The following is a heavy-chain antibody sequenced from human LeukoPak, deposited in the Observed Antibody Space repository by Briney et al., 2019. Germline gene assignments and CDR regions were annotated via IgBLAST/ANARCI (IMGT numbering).Heavy chain of an antibody. CDR2: INHSGST. V-gene: IGHV4-34*01. J-gene: IGHJ6*03. Sequence: SETLPLTCAVYGGSFSGYYWSWIRQPPGKGLEWIGEINHSGSTNYNPSLKSRVTISVDTSKNQFSLKLSSVTAADTAVYYCARQLGYCSGGSCLYYYYYYYMDVWGKGTTVTVSS. CDR3: ARQLGYCSGGSCLYYYYYYYMDV. D-gene: IGHD2-15*01. CDR1: GGSFSGYY.